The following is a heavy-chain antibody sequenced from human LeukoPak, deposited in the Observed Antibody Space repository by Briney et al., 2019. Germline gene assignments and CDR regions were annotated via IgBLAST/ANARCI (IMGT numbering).Heavy chain of an antibody. Sequence: SETLSLTCTVSGGSISSSSYYWGWIRQPPGKGLEWIGEINHSGSTNYNPSLKSRVTISVDTSKNQFSLKLSSVTAADTAVYYCARVTSSSWYSYYYYYMDVWGKGTTVTISS. D-gene: IGHD6-13*01. CDR1: GGSISSSSYY. CDR3: ARVTSSSWYSYYYYYMDV. V-gene: IGHV4-39*07. J-gene: IGHJ6*03. CDR2: INHSGST.